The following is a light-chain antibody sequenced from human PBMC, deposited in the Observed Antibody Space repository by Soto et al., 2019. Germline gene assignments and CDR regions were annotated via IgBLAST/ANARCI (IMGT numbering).Light chain of an antibody. CDR1: RSIGTN. V-gene: IGKV1-39*01. J-gene: IGKJ2*01. Sequence: DIQMTQSPSSLSAPVGDRVIITCRASRSIGTNLNWYQQKPGRAPKLLVFAASTLQYGVPSRFSGSGSGTDFTLTISSLQPEDFAIYSCHQSFSVPYTFGQATRLE. CDR3: HQSFSVPYT. CDR2: AAS.